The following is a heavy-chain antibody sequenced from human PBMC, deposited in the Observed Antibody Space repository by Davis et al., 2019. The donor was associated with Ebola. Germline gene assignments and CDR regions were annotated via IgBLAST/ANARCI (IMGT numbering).Heavy chain of an antibody. Sequence: PGGSLRLSCAAFGFTFSSYGMHWVRQAPGKGLEWVAFIRYDGSNKYYADSVKGRFTISRDNSKNTLYLQMNSLRAEDTAVYYCARDCGAGMTTVTTPDYWGQGTLVTVSS. CDR2: IRYDGSNK. J-gene: IGHJ4*02. CDR3: ARDCGAGMTTVTTPDY. D-gene: IGHD4-17*01. V-gene: IGHV3-30*02. CDR1: GFTFSSYG.